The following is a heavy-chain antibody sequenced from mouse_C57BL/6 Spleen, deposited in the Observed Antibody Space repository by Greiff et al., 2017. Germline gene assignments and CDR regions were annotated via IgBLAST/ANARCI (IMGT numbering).Heavy chain of an antibody. Sequence: DVQLQESGPGLVKPSQSLSLTCSVTGYSITSGYYWNWIRQFPGNKLEWMGYISYDGSNNYNPSLKNRISITRDTSKNQFFLKLNSVTTEDTATYYCARGSNYFYYFDYWGQGTTLTVSS. CDR3: ARGSNYFYYFDY. V-gene: IGHV3-6*01. CDR2: ISYDGSN. CDR1: GYSITSGYY. D-gene: IGHD2-5*01. J-gene: IGHJ2*01.